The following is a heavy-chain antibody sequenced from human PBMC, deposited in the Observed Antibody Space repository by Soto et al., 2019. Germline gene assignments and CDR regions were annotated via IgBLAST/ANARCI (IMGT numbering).Heavy chain of an antibody. Sequence: GGSLRLSCAASGFTFSSYGMHWVRQAPGKGLEWVAVISYDGSNKYYADSVKGRFTISRDNSNNTLYLQMNSLRAEDTVVYYCATAPYSSGWFYYYYGMDVWGQGTTVTVSS. V-gene: IGHV3-30*03. CDR3: ATAPYSSGWFYYYYGMDV. CDR2: ISYDGSNK. CDR1: GFTFSSYG. D-gene: IGHD6-19*01. J-gene: IGHJ6*02.